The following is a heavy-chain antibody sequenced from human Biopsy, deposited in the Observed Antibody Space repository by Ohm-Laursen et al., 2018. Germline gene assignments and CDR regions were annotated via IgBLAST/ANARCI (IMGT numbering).Heavy chain of an antibody. CDR1: GFTFSSYS. J-gene: IGHJ4*02. D-gene: IGHD1/OR15-1a*01. CDR2: ISSGSSPI. Sequence: LRLSCAASGFTFSSYSMNWVRQAPGKGLEWVSFISSGSSPIYYADSVKGRFTISRVDAKNSLYLQMNSLRAEDTAVYYCARGRTGGWGQGTLVTVSS. CDR3: ARGRTGG. V-gene: IGHV3-48*01.